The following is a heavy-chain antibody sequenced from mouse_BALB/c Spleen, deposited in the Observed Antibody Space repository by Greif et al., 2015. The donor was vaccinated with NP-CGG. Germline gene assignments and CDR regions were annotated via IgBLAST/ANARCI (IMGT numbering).Heavy chain of an antibody. Sequence: VQLQQSGAELVRPGASVKLSCKASGYSFTSYWMNWGKQSPGQGLEGMGMIHPSDSETRLNKKFKDKATLTVDKSSSTAYMQLSSPTSEDSAVYYCARNWAPAYWGQGTLVTVSA. CDR2: IHPSDSET. V-gene: IGHV1-61*01. CDR1: GYSFTSYW. CDR3: ARNWAPAY. J-gene: IGHJ3*01. D-gene: IGHD4-1*01.